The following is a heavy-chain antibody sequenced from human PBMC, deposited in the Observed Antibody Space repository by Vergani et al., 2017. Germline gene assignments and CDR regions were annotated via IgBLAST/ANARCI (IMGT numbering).Heavy chain of an antibody. Sequence: EVHLLESGGGLVQSGGSLRLSCAASGFTFSNSPVSWVRQAPGRGLAWVSSISGPGLSTYYADSVKGRFSISRDNSKNTVFLQMHSLRAEDTAIYYCVKEKIDSGSYFFDSWGHGILVTVSS. CDR2: ISGPGLST. CDR1: GFTFSNSP. D-gene: IGHD2/OR15-2a*01. V-gene: IGHV3-23*01. CDR3: VKEKIDSGSYFFDS. J-gene: IGHJ4*01.